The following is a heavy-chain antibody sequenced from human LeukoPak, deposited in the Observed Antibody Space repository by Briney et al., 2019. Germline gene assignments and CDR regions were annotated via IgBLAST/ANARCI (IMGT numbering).Heavy chain of an antibody. CDR3: ARDRPYGGVGDFDY. Sequence: GGSERLSCAASGFTVSGHYMSWVSQAPGKGLEYLSAIYTGGDTYYADVVRGRHHVSRDNSKKTLYLQMNSLTVEHTAVYYCARDRPYGGVGDFDYWVQGTLDTVPS. D-gene: IGHD3-16*01. CDR1: GFTVSGHY. J-gene: IGHJ4*02. CDR2: IYTGGDT. V-gene: IGHV3-66*01.